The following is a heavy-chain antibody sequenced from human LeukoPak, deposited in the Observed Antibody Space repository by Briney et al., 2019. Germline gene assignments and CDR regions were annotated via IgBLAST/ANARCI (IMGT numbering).Heavy chain of an antibody. CDR3: ANGYASTYYNALDI. CDR2: INSDGSGT. D-gene: IGHD3-16*01. CDR1: GFTFSSYW. Sequence: GGSLRLSCAASGFTFSSYWMHWVRKAPGKGLLGVSRINSDGSGTTYADSVKSRFTISRDNAKNTLYLQMSSLRVEDTAVYYCANGYASTYYNALDIRGQGTMVTVSS. J-gene: IGHJ3*02. V-gene: IGHV3-74*01.